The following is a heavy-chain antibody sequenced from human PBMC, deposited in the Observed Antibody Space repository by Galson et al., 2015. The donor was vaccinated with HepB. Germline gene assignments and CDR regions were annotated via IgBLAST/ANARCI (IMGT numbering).Heavy chain of an antibody. J-gene: IGHJ4*02. CDR3: ARGGDGLSGSSGYYGY. Sequence: ETLSLTCTVSGGSISSYYWSWIRQPPGKGLEWIGYIYYSRSTNYNPSLKSRVTISVDTSKNQFSLKLSSVTAADTAVYYCARGGDGLSGSSGYYGYWGQGTLVTVSS. CDR2: IYYSRST. CDR1: GGSISSYY. V-gene: IGHV4-59*01. D-gene: IGHD3-22*01.